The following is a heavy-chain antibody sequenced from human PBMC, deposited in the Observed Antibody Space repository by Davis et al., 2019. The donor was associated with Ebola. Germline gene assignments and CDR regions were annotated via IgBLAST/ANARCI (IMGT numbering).Heavy chain of an antibody. CDR3: ARAGLGYDSSGYYPR. CDR2: IIPILGIA. J-gene: IGHJ4*02. V-gene: IGHV1-69*04. D-gene: IGHD3-22*01. Sequence: SVKVSCKASGGTFSSYAISWVRQAPGQGLEWMGRIIPILGIANYAQKFQGRVTITADKSTSTAYMELSSLRSEDTAVYYCARAGLGYDSSGYYPRWGQGTLVTVSS. CDR1: GGTFSSYA.